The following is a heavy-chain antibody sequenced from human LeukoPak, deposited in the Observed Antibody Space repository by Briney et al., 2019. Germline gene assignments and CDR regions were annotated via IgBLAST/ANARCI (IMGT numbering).Heavy chain of an antibody. Sequence: SVNVSCKASGGTFSSYAISWVRQAPGQGLEWMGGIIPIFGTANYAQKFQGRVTITADESTSTAYMELSSLRSEDTAVYYCARGLGPSYYYYGMDVWGQGTTVTVSS. CDR3: ARGLGPSYYYYGMDV. D-gene: IGHD7-27*01. J-gene: IGHJ6*02. CDR2: IIPIFGTA. CDR1: GGTFSSYA. V-gene: IGHV1-69*13.